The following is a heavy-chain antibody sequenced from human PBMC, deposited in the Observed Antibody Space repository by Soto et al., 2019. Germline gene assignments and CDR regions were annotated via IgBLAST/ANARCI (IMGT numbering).Heavy chain of an antibody. Sequence: HPGGSLRLSCAASGFTFSSYAMSWVRQAPGKGLEWVSAISGSGGSTYYADSVKGRFTISRDNSKNTLYLQMNSLRAEDTAVYYCAKLHRYCSSTSCPRWFDPWGQGTLVTVSS. V-gene: IGHV3-23*01. CDR1: GFTFSSYA. D-gene: IGHD2-2*01. CDR3: AKLHRYCSSTSCPRWFDP. CDR2: ISGSGGST. J-gene: IGHJ5*02.